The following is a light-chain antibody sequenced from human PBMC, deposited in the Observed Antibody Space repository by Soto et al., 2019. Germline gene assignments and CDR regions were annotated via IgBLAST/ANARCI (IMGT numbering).Light chain of an antibody. V-gene: IGLV1-44*01. CDR2: SSD. CDR1: TSNIGRNT. J-gene: IGLJ3*02. Sequence: QSVLTQPPSASGTPGQRVSISCSGSTSNIGRNTVTWYRQLPGTAPKLLIGSSDQRPSGVPDPVSGSQSGTSASLAISGLQSEDEADYICAPWDESLNAWAFGGGTKLTVL. CDR3: APWDESLNAWA.